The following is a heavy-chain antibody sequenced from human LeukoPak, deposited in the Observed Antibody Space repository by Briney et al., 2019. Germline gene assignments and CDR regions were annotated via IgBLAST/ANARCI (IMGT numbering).Heavy chain of an antibody. CDR2: INAGNGNT. V-gene: IGHV1-3*03. D-gene: IGHD3-10*01. J-gene: IGHJ4*02. Sequence: ASVKVSCKASGYTFTSYAMHWVRQAPGQRLEWMGWINAGNGNTKYSQEFQGRVTITRDTSASTAYMELSSLRSEDMAVYYCERARLRFGEVYDYWGQGTLVTVSS. CDR1: GYTFTSYA. CDR3: ERARLRFGEVYDY.